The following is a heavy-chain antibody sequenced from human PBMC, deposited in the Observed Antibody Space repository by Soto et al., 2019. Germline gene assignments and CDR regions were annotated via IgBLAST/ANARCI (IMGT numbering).Heavy chain of an antibody. J-gene: IGHJ4*02. Sequence: SETLSLTCAVYGGSFSGYYWTWIRQPPGTGLEWIGEINHSGSTNYNPSLKSRVTISVDTSKNQFSLKLSSVTAADTAVYYCARNSYDSSGYYVLDFDYWGQGTLVTVSS. CDR1: GGSFSGYY. V-gene: IGHV4-34*01. CDR2: INHSGST. D-gene: IGHD3-22*01. CDR3: ARNSYDSSGYYVLDFDY.